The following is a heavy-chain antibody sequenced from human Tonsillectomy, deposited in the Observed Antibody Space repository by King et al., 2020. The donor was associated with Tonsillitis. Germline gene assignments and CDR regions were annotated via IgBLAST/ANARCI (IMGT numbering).Heavy chain of an antibody. CDR3: AKARAGYTYAFDS. CDR2: ISGSTDIT. J-gene: IGHJ4*02. V-gene: IGHV3-23*04. Sequence: VQLVESGGGLVQPGGSLRLSCAASGFTFNTFAMNWVRQTPGKGLEWVSVISGSTDITYYASSVRGRFTISRDNSNYILYLQMNSLRAEDTAVYYCAKARAGYTYAFDSWGQGTLVTVSS. D-gene: IGHD3-16*01. CDR1: GFTFNTFA.